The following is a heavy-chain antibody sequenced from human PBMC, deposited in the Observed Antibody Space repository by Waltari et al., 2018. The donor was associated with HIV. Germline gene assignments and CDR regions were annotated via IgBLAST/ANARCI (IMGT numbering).Heavy chain of an antibody. J-gene: IGHJ4*02. Sequence: QLLLQESGPGLVKPSETLSLICAVSGYSIRSGFSWGWIRQPPGKGLEWIGCSNHGGGSYYNTSPQTRVTISADTSKNQVLLKWRSVTAADTAAYYCARARGHSYGSDEGFDYWGQGTLVTVSS. V-gene: IGHV4-38-2*01. CDR2: SNHGGGS. D-gene: IGHD5-12*01. CDR3: ARARGHSYGSDEGFDY. CDR1: GYSIRSGFS.